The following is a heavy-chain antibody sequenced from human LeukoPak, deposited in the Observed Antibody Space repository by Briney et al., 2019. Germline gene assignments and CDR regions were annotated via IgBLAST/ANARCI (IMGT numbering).Heavy chain of an antibody. Sequence: GGSLRLSCAPSGFTFNNYGMHWVRQAPGKGLEWVAFIRDDGSIKYYADSVKGRFTISRDNSKNTLSLQMNSPRAEDTAVYYCARAAVSGWYELDYWGQGTLVTVSS. CDR3: ARAAVSGWYELDY. J-gene: IGHJ4*02. D-gene: IGHD6-19*01. CDR2: IRDDGSIK. V-gene: IGHV3-30*02. CDR1: GFTFNNYG.